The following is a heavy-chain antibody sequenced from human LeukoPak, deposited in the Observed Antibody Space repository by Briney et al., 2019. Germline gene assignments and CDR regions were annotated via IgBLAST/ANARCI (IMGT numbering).Heavy chain of an antibody. J-gene: IGHJ3*02. CDR2: IYYSGNSGRT. CDR1: GASISNYF. CDR3: ARGSSALGIAAAGIGAFDI. D-gene: IGHD6-13*01. V-gene: IGHV4-59*12. Sequence: SETLSLTCTFSGASISNYFWSWIRQPPGMGLEWIGFIYYSGNSGRTTYSPSLKNRVTISVDKSKNQFSLKLSSVTAADTAVYYCARGSSALGIAAAGIGAFDIWGQGTMVTVSS.